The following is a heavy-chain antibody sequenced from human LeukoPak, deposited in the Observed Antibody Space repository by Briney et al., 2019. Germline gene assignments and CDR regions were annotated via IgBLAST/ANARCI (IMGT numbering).Heavy chain of an antibody. CDR3: AKLGKTENHYGSGRFSYYYYMDV. D-gene: IGHD3-10*01. J-gene: IGHJ6*03. Sequence: GGSLRLSCAASGFTLSSYAMSWVRQGPGKGLEWVSAISVSGNTYHADSVKGRFTISRDSSKNTLYLQMNSLRAEDTAVYYCAKLGKTENHYGSGRFSYYYYMDVWGKGTTVTSSS. CDR2: ISVSGNT. V-gene: IGHV3-23*01. CDR1: GFTLSSYA.